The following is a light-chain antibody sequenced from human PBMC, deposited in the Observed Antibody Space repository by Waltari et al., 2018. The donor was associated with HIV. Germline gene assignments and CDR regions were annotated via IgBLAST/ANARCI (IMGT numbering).Light chain of an antibody. V-gene: IGLV2-14*01. J-gene: IGLJ1*01. CDR1: SSDAGGYNY. CDR3: SSYTSSSTYV. CDR2: EVS. Sequence: QSALTQPASVSGSPGQSLTIPCTGTSSDAGGYNYVPWYQQHPGKAPKLMIYEVSNRPSGVSNRFSGSKSGNTASLTISGLQAEDEADYYCSSYTSSSTYVFGTGTKVTVL.